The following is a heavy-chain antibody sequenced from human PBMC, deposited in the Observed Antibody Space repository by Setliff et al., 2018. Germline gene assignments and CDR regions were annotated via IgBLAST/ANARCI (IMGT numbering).Heavy chain of an antibody. CDR2: ISSRSNTI. CDR3: AGARHYYDSSGYYPDAFDI. J-gene: IGHJ3*02. CDR1: GFTFRSYS. D-gene: IGHD3-22*01. Sequence: GGSLRLSCAASGFTFRSYSMNWVRQAPGKGLEWVSYISSRSNTIYYADSVKGRFTISRDNAENSLYLQMNSLRAEDTAVYYCAGARHYYDSSGYYPDAFDIWGQGTKVTVSS. V-gene: IGHV3-48*01.